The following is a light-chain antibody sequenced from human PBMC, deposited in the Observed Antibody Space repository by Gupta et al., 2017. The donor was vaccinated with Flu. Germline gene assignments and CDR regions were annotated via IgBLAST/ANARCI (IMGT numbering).Light chain of an antibody. CDR2: DAS. J-gene: IGKJ4*01. Sequence: EIVLTQSPATLSLSPGERATLSCRASQSVSTYLDWYQQRPGQAPRLLIYDASYRAIGIPDRFSGSGSETDFTLTSYIRETEDFAVYYWQQRRHWNTFGGGTRVEIK. CDR1: QSVSTY. CDR3: QQRRHWNT. V-gene: IGKV3-11*01.